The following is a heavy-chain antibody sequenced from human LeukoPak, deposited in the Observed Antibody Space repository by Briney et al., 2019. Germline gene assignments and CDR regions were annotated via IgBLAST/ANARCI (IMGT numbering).Heavy chain of an antibody. CDR1: GGTFSSYA. V-gene: IGHV1-69*05. D-gene: IGHD2-21*02. Sequence: GASVKVSCKVSGGTFSSYAISWVRQAPGQGLEWMGGIIPIFGTANYAQKFQGRVTITTDESTSTAYMELSSLRSEDTAVYYCARVYCGGDCYHDAFDIWGQGTMVTVSS. CDR2: IIPIFGTA. CDR3: ARVYCGGDCYHDAFDI. J-gene: IGHJ3*02.